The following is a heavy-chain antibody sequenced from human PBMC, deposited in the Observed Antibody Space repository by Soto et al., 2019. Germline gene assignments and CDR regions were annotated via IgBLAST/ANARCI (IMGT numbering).Heavy chain of an antibody. Sequence: GGSLRLSCAASGFTFSDYYMSWIRQAPGKGLEWVSYISSSSSYTNYADSVKGRFTISRDNAKNSLYLQMNSLRAEDTAVYYCASSKPARLPTFDYWGQGTLVTVSS. D-gene: IGHD2-15*01. V-gene: IGHV3-11*06. CDR3: ASSKPARLPTFDY. CDR2: ISSSSSYT. CDR1: GFTFSDYY. J-gene: IGHJ4*02.